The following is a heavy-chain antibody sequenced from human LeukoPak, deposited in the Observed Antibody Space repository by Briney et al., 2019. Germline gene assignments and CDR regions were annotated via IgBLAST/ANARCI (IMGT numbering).Heavy chain of an antibody. V-gene: IGHV3-53*01. Sequence: GGSLRLSCAASGFTFSSYAMSWVRQAPGKGLEWVSAIYSGGSTYYADSVKGRFTISRDNSKNTLYLQMNSLRAEDTAVYYCARGEYSSSSGAFDIWGQGTMVTVSS. CDR2: IYSGGST. D-gene: IGHD6-6*01. J-gene: IGHJ3*02. CDR3: ARGEYSSSSGAFDI. CDR1: GFTFSSYA.